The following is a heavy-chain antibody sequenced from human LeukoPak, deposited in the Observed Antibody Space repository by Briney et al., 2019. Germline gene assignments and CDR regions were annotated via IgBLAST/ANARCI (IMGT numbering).Heavy chain of an antibody. CDR2: IYPGDSDT. D-gene: IGHD1-26*01. CDR1: GYSFTSYW. V-gene: IGHV5-51*01. CDR3: ARQSAELLPDY. J-gene: IGHJ4*02. Sequence: GESLKISCKGSGYSFTSYWIGWVRQMSGKGLEWMGIIYPGDSDTRYSPSFQGQVTISADKSISTAYLQWSSLKASDTATYYCARQSAELLPDYWGRGTLVTVSS.